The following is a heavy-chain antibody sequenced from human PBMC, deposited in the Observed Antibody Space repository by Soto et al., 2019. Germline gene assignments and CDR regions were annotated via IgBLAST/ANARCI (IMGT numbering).Heavy chain of an antibody. V-gene: IGHV3-23*01. CDR2: IGRPGGRT. CDR1: GFTFSNYA. CDR3: AKRSVTDTFYFDS. J-gene: IGHJ4*02. D-gene: IGHD6-19*01. Sequence: HPGGSLRLSCAASGFTFSNYAMGWVRQAPGTGLEWVSSIGRPGGRTHYVDSVEGRFTISRDESKSTVYLQMNNMRADDTAIYYCAKRSVTDTFYFDSWGQGTLVTVSS.